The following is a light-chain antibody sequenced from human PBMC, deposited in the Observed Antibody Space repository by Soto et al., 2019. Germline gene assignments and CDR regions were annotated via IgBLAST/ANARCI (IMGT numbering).Light chain of an antibody. J-gene: IGKJ2*01. CDR2: DAS. CDR3: HQYNSWPPGT. V-gene: IGKV3-15*01. CDR1: QSISRS. Sequence: EIVLTQSPAILSVSPGERATLSCRASQSISRSLAWYQQKPGQAPRLLTSDASTRATGLPARFSGSGSGTEFTLTISSLQSEDFALYYCHQYNSWPPGTFGQGTKVDIK.